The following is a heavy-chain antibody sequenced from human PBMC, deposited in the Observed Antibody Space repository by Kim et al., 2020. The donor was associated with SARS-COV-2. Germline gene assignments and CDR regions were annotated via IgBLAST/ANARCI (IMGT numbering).Heavy chain of an antibody. V-gene: IGHV3-30*18. Sequence: GGSLRLSCAASAFTFSHYSMHWVRQVPGKGLEWVALISNDANTTYYADSVKGRFTISRDNSKNTVYLQIDSLRGEDTAVYYCAKGAEDGDYAYCDFWGQGTLVTVSS. CDR3: AKGAEDGDYAYCDF. CDR1: AFTFSHYS. J-gene: IGHJ4*02. CDR2: ISNDANTT. D-gene: IGHD4-17*01.